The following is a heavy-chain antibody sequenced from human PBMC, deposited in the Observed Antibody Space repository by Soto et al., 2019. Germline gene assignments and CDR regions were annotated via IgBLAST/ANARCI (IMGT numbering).Heavy chain of an antibody. V-gene: IGHV4-31*03. D-gene: IGHD5-18*01. CDR1: GGSISSSNYY. Sequence: SETLSLTCTVSGGSISSSNYYWGWIRQPPGKGLEWIGYIYYSGSTYYNPSLKSRVTISVDTSKNQFSLKLSSVTAADTAVYYCAREEDTAIVDYWGQGTLVTVSS. CDR3: AREEDTAIVDY. CDR2: IYYSGST. J-gene: IGHJ4*02.